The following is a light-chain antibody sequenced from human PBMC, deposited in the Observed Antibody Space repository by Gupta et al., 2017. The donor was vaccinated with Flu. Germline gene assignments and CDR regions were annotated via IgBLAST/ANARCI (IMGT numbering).Light chain of an antibody. Sequence: QSALTQPASVSGSPGQSITISCTGTSSDVGGYNYVSWYQQHPGNAPKLIISEVSNRPAGVANGFSGSKSGNTASLTISGLQEEEEADYYRSSYTSSNTLVFGGGTKLTVL. CDR1: SSDVGGYNY. CDR2: EVS. CDR3: SSYTSSNTLV. J-gene: IGLJ2*01. V-gene: IGLV2-14*01.